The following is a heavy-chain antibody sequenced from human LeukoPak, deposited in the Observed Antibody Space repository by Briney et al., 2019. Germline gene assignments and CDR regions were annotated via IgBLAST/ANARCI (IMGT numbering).Heavy chain of an antibody. Sequence: GGSLRLSCAASRFTFNSYSMSWVRQAPGKGLEWVSYISHTSESTYYADSVRGRFSISRDDDKSSLYLHMNSLRGEDTAVYYCAREKGYCTSDYCYRWFQYWGQGTRVIVSS. CDR1: RFTFNSYS. CDR3: AREKGYCTSDYCYRWFQY. V-gene: IGHV3-48*01. CDR2: ISHTSEST. D-gene: IGHD2-8*02. J-gene: IGHJ4*02.